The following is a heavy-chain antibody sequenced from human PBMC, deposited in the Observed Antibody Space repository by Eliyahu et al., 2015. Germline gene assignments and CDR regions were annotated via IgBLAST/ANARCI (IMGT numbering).Heavy chain of an antibody. D-gene: IGHD4-17*01. Sequence: QVQLQESXPGLVKPSQTLSXTCTFSGGSXSSGTYYWNWIRQHPGKGLEWIGYIYYSGSTYYNPSLKSRVTISVDTSKNQFSLKLSSVTAADTAVYYCAREADYGDYSGDWGQGTLVTVSS. V-gene: IGHV4-31*03. J-gene: IGHJ4*02. CDR3: AREADYGDYSGD. CDR2: IYYSGST. CDR1: GGSXSSGTYY.